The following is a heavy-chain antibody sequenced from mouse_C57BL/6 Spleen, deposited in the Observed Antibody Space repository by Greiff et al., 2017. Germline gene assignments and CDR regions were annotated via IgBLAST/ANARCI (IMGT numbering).Heavy chain of an antibody. CDR2: IWTGGGT. Sequence: QVQLKESGPGLVAPSQSLSITCTVSGFSLTSYAISWVRQPPGKGLEWLGVIWTGGGTNYNSALKSRLSISKDNSKSQVFLKMNRLQTDDTARYXCARNKGGLPGAMDYWGQGTSVTVSS. V-gene: IGHV2-9-1*01. CDR1: GFSLTSYA. D-gene: IGHD1-3*01. CDR3: ARNKGGLPGAMDY. J-gene: IGHJ4*01.